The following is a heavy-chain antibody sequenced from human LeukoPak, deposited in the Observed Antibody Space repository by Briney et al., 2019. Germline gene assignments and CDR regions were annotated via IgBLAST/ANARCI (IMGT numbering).Heavy chain of an antibody. V-gene: IGHV4-30-2*01. D-gene: IGHD3-9*01. CDR1: GGSISSGGYY. CDR3: ARIDWVFDY. Sequence: SETLSLTCTVSGGSISSGGYYWSWIRQPPGKGLEWIGYIYHSGSTYYNPSLKSRVTISVDRSKNQFSLKLSSVTAADTAVYYCARIDWVFDYWGRGTLVTVSS. CDR2: IYHSGST. J-gene: IGHJ4*02.